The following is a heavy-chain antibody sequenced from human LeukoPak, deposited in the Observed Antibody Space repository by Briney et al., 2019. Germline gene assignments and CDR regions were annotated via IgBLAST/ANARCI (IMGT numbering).Heavy chain of an antibody. V-gene: IGHV3-30-3*01. CDR2: ISYDGSNK. CDR3: ATTRTVVAATGDY. Sequence: PGRSLRLSCAASGFTFSSYAMHWVRQAPGKGLEWVAVISYDGSNKYYADSVKGRFTISRDNSKNTLYLQMNSLRAEDTAVYYCATTRTVVAATGDYWGQGTLVTVSS. D-gene: IGHD2-15*01. J-gene: IGHJ4*02. CDR1: GFTFSSYA.